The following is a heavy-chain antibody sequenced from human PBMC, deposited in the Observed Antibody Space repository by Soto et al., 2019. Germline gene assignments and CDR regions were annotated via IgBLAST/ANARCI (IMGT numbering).Heavy chain of an antibody. CDR1: GASISNYY. V-gene: IGHV4-59*01. CDR3: ATAVPNDYVPNYYPVDV. Sequence: QVQLQEAGPGLVKPSETLSLTCSVSGASISNYYWSWIRQPPGKGLEWIGYIYYRGSTNYNPSLTRRVHISVDTSRNQVSLRLPSVTAADTAVYYCATAVPNDYVPNYYPVDVWGRGITVTVSS. D-gene: IGHD4-17*01. CDR2: IYYRGST. J-gene: IGHJ6*03.